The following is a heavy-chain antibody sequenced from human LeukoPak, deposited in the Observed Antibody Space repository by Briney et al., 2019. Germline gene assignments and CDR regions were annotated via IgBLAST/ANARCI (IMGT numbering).Heavy chain of an antibody. D-gene: IGHD2-2*01. CDR2: IYYSGSI. V-gene: IGHV4-59*01. CDR1: GGSISSYY. J-gene: IGHJ3*02. CDR3: ARGGAMYCSSTSCSQGAFDI. Sequence: NPSETLSLTCTVSGGSISSYYWSWIRQPPGKGLEWVGYIYYSGSINYNPSLKSRVTISVDTSKNQFSLKLSSVTAADTAVYYCARGGAMYCSSTSCSQGAFDIWGQGTMVTVSS.